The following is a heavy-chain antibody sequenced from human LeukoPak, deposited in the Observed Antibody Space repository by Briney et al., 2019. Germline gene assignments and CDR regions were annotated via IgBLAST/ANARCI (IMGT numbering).Heavy chain of an antibody. CDR2: IKSKTDGGTT. J-gene: IGHJ4*02. V-gene: IGHV3-15*01. CDR3: TTDLPYYSNYYFDY. D-gene: IGHD4-11*01. Sequence: NSGGSLRLSCAASGFTFSNAWMSWVRQAPGKGLEWVGRIKSKTDGGTTDYAAPVKCIFTISRDDSKNTLYLQMNSLKTEDTAVYYCTTDLPYYSNYYFDYWGQGTLVTVSS. CDR1: GFTFSNAW.